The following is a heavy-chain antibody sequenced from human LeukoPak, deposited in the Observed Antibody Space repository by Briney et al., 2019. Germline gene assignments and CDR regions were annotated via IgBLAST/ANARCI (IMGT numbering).Heavy chain of an antibody. CDR2: ISAHNGNT. CDR1: GYTFTSYG. J-gene: IGHJ5*02. V-gene: IGHV1-18*01. Sequence: ASVKVSCKASGYTFTSYGISWVRQAPGQGLEWMGWISAHNGNTNYAQKLQGRVTMTTDTSTSTAYMELRSLRSDDTAVYYCARDPEWSAAGSNWFDLWGQGTLVTVSS. CDR3: ARDPEWSAAGSNWFDL. D-gene: IGHD6-13*01.